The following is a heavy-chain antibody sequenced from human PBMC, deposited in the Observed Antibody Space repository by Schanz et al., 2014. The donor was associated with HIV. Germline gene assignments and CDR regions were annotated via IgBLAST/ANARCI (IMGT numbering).Heavy chain of an antibody. V-gene: IGHV3-23*01. Sequence: EALLLESGGGLVQPGGSLRLSCRGSEFPFSHNAMTWVRQAPGKGLQGLSSITDSGDKTDYTDSVKGRFTISRDNSRNTLFLQMDSLRVDDTAVYYCAQMGAFAAFDIWGHGTVVTVSS. CDR3: AQMGAFAAFDI. J-gene: IGHJ3*02. D-gene: IGHD3-16*01. CDR1: EFPFSHNA. CDR2: ITDSGDKT.